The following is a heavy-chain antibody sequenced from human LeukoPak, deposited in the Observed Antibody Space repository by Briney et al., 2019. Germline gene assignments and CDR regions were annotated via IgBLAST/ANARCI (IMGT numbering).Heavy chain of an antibody. CDR3: ARRTYGSASPLRMDV. CDR1: GGSISSYY. Sequence: PSETPSLTCTVSGGSISSYYWTWLRQPPGKGLEWMGYIYYSGSTNYNPSLKSRVTISEDTSKNQFSLKLSPVTAADTAVYYCARRTYGSASPLRMDVWGQGTTVTVSS. D-gene: IGHD3-10*01. CDR2: IYYSGST. J-gene: IGHJ6*02. V-gene: IGHV4-59*08.